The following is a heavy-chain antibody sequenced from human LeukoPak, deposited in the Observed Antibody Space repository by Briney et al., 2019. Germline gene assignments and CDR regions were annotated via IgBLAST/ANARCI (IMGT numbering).Heavy chain of an antibody. V-gene: IGHV1-2*02. CDR2: INPNSGDT. J-gene: IGHJ4*02. D-gene: IGHD1-26*01. CDR1: GYTFTGYY. CDR3: AKIAYSRSYLDY. Sequence: RASVKVSYKTSGYTFTGYYMHWVRQAPGQGLEWMGWINPNSGDTNYQGRVTMTRDTSISTAYMELSRLRSDDTAVYYCAKIAYSRSYLDYWGQGTLVTVSS.